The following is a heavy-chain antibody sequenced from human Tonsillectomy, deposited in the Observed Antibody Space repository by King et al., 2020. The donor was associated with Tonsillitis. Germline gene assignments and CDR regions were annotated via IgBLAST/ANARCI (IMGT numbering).Heavy chain of an antibody. CDR3: ARVSAEYYFDY. D-gene: IGHD6-13*01. CDR2: IYHSGST. J-gene: IGHJ4*02. V-gene: IGHV4-38-2*01. CDR1: GYSISSGYY. Sequence: VQLQESGPGRVKPSETLSLTCAVSGYSISSGYYWGWIRQPPGKGLEWIGSIYHSGSTYYNPSLKSRVTISVDTSKNQFSLKLSSVTAADTAVYYCARVSAEYYFDYWGQGTLVTVSS.